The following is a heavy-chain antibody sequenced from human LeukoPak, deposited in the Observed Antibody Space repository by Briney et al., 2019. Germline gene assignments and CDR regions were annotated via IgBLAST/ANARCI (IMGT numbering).Heavy chain of an antibody. CDR3: AREEHRIAADNWFDP. CDR2: INPNSGGT. V-gene: IGHV1-2*02. CDR1: GYTFTAYH. D-gene: IGHD6-25*01. Sequence: PGASVKVSCKASGYTFTAYHMHWVRQAPGQGLEWMGWINPNSGGTNYAQKFQGRVTMTRDTSISTAYMELSRLRSDDTAVYYCAREEHRIAADNWFDPWGQGTLVTVSS. J-gene: IGHJ5*02.